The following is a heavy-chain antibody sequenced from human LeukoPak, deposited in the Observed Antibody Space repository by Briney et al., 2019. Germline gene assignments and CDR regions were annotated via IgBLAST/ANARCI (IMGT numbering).Heavy chain of an antibody. V-gene: IGHV4-34*01. J-gene: IGHJ3*02. CDR1: GGSFSGYY. CDR3: ARPYCSSTSCYVVAFDI. CDR2: INHSGST. Sequence: PSETLSLTCAVYGGSFSGYYWSWIRQPPGKGLEWIGEINHSGSTNYNPSLKSRVTISVDTSKNQFSLKLSSVTAADTAVYYCARPYCSSTSCYVVAFDIWGQGTMVTVSS. D-gene: IGHD2-2*01.